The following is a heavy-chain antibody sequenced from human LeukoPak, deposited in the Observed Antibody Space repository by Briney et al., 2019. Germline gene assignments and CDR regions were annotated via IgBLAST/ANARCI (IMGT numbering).Heavy chain of an antibody. CDR3: ARDGGVGGSYFEGAFDI. V-gene: IGHV3-33*01. D-gene: IGHD1-26*01. CDR2: IWYDGSNE. Sequence: GGSLRLSCAASGFTFSSYGMHWVRQAPGKGLEWVAVIWYDGSNEYYADSVKGRFTISRDNSKNTLYLQMNSLRAEDTAVYYCARDGGVGGSYFEGAFDIWGQGTMVTVSS. CDR1: GFTFSSYG. J-gene: IGHJ3*02.